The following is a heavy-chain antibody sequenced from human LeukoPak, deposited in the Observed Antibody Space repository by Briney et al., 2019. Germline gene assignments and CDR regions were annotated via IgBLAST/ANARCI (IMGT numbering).Heavy chain of an antibody. CDR2: INHSGST. J-gene: IGHJ4*02. V-gene: IGHV4-34*01. CDR1: GGSFSGYY. Sequence: SETLSLTCAVYGGSFSGYYWSWIRQPPGKGLEWIGEINHSGSTNYNPSLKSRVTISVDTSKNQFSLKLSSVTAADTAVYYCARGQILRSVDYWGQGTLVTVSS. D-gene: IGHD3-3*01. CDR3: ARGQILRSVDY.